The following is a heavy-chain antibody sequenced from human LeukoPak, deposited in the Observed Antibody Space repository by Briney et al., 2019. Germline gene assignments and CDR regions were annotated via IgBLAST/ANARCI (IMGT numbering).Heavy chain of an antibody. Sequence: ASVKVSCKASGYTFTSYGISWVRQAPGQGLEWMGWISTYNGTTNYTQMLQGRVTMTTDTSTSTAYMELRSLRSDDTAVYYCARDLFRGYYYDARGAFDIWGQGTMVTVSS. CDR3: ARDLFRGYYYDARGAFDI. V-gene: IGHV1-18*01. CDR1: GYTFTSYG. D-gene: IGHD3-22*01. J-gene: IGHJ3*02. CDR2: ISTYNGTT.